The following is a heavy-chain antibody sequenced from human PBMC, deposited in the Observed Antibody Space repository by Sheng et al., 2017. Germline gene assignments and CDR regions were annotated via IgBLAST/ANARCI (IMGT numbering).Heavy chain of an antibody. J-gene: IGHJ6*03. CDR2: ISYDGNNK. CDR1: DSPSVPML. D-gene: IGHD2-15*01. Sequence: QEQLVESGGGRGPAWEVPDDSPVQPLDSPSVPMLCTGSARLQARGVEWVAAISYDGNNKYHADSVKGRFTISRDNSKNTLFLQMDSLRREDTAVYHCARVRCSGGGCQAWGHMDVWGKGTTVTVSS. V-gene: IGHV3-30-3*01. CDR3: ARVRCSGGGCQAWGHMDV.